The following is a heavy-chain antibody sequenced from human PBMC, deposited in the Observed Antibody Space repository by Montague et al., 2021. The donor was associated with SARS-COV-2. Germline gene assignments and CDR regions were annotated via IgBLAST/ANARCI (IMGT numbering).Heavy chain of an antibody. CDR3: ARDLRYFDWLFHSSCYYNYFDY. Sequence: SLRLSCAASGFTFSSYWMSWVRRAPGKGLEWVANIKQDGSEKYYVDSVKGRFTISRDNAKNSLYLQMNSLRAEDTAVYYCARDLRYFDWLFHSSCYYNYFDYWGQGTLVTVSS. V-gene: IGHV3-7*01. CDR2: IKQDGSEK. D-gene: IGHD3-9*01. J-gene: IGHJ4*02. CDR1: GFTFSSYW.